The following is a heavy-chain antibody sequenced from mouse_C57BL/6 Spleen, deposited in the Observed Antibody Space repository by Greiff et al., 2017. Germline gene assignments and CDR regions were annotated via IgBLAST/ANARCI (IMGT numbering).Heavy chain of an antibody. CDR1: GFTFSSYT. J-gene: IGHJ4*01. CDR2: ISGGGGNT. Sequence: EVKLMESGGGLVKPGGSLKLSCAASGFTFSSYTMSWVRQTPEKRLEWVATISGGGGNTYYPDSVKGRFTISRDNAKNTLYLQMSSLRSEDTALYYCARHVPGYGPWGQGTSVTVSS. CDR3: ARHVPGYGP. D-gene: IGHD1-2*01. V-gene: IGHV5-9*01.